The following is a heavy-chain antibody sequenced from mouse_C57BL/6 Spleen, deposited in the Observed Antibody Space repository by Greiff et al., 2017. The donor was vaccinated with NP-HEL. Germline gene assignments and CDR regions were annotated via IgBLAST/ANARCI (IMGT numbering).Heavy chain of an antibody. CDR1: GYTFTDYY. D-gene: IGHD2-3*01. V-gene: IGHV1-76*01. J-gene: IGHJ4*01. Sequence: QVQLQQSGAELVRPGASVKLSCKASGYTFTDYYINWVKQRPGQGLEWIARIYPGSGNTYYHEKFKGKATLTAEKSSSTAYMQLSSLTSEDSAVYFCARREYDGYLYYAMDYWGQGTSVTVSS. CDR2: IYPGSGNT. CDR3: ARREYDGYLYYAMDY.